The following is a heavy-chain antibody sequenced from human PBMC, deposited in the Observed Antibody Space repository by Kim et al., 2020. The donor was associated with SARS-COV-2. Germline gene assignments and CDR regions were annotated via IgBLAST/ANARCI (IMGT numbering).Heavy chain of an antibody. CDR2: IIPIFGTA. J-gene: IGHJ6*02. D-gene: IGHD2-15*01. CDR3: ARASLAQARARATKVGYCSGGSCPIYYYYGMDV. CDR1: GGTFSSYA. Sequence: SVKVSCKASGGTFSSYAISWVRQAPGQGLEWMGGIIPIFGTANYAQKFQGRVTITADESTSTAYMELSSLRSEDTAVYYCARASLAQARARATKVGYCSGGSCPIYYYYGMDVWGQGTTVTVSS. V-gene: IGHV1-69*13.